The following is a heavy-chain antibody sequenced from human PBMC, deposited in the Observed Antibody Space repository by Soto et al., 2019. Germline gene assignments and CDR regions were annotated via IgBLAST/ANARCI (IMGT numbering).Heavy chain of an antibody. V-gene: IGHV4-34*01. D-gene: IGHD3-9*01. CDR2: IHYRGGT. J-gene: IGHJ5*02. CDR1: DGFFSGYS. CDR3: ARSYYNILTGYYT. Sequence: SETLSLTCGVNDGFFSGYSWTWIRQSPGKGLEWIGEIHYRGGTIYNPSLKSRATIEIDTSKSQFTLTLSSVTAADTALYYCARSYYNILTGYYTWGQGTQVTVSS.